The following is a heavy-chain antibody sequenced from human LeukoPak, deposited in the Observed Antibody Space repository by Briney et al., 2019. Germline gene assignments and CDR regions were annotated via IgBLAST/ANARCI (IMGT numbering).Heavy chain of an antibody. Sequence: GGSLRLSCAASGFTFGAYSINWVRQAPGKGLEWVSSISGGRSYIYYADSLQGRFTISRDNAKNSVYLQMNSLTAEDTGIYYFARDSGDCTRISCYFDYWGQGTLVTVSS. J-gene: IGHJ4*02. CDR3: ARDSGDCTRISCYFDY. CDR1: GFTFGAYS. D-gene: IGHD2-8*01. CDR2: ISGGRSYI. V-gene: IGHV3-21*01.